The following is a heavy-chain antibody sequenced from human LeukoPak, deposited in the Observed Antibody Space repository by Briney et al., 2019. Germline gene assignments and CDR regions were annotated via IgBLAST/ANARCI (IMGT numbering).Heavy chain of an antibody. CDR2: INHSGST. CDR1: GFTFSDYN. D-gene: IGHD2-8*01. CDR3: ARVGLYCTNGVCYQESKDFDY. V-gene: IGHV4-34*01. J-gene: IGHJ4*02. Sequence: GSLRLSCAASGFTFSDYNMRWIRQPPGKGLEWIGEINHSGSTNYNPSLKSRVTISVDTSKNQFSLKLSSVTAADTAVYYCARVGLYCTNGVCYQESKDFDYWGQGTLVTVSS.